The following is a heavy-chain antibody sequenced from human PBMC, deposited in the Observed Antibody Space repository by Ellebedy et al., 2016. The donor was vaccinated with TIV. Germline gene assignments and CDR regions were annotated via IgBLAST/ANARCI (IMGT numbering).Heavy chain of an antibody. CDR2: IWYDGFNK. J-gene: IGHJ4*02. Sequence: GESLKISCAASGFSFSTYGMHWVRQAPGQGLEWVAVIWYDGFNKDYADSGKGRFTISRDNSKSTLYLEMKGLRVEDTAVYYCAREQSPYYEILTGSFDYWGQGALVTVSS. V-gene: IGHV3-33*01. CDR1: GFSFSTYG. CDR3: AREQSPYYEILTGSFDY. D-gene: IGHD3-9*01.